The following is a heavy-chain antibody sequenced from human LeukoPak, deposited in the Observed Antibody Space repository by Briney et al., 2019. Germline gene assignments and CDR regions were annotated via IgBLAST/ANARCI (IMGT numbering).Heavy chain of an antibody. V-gene: IGHV3-30-3*01. D-gene: IGHD3-16*01. Sequence: PGRSLRLSCAASGFTFSSYAMHWVRQAPGRGLEWVAVISYDGSNKYYADSVKGRFTISRDNSQNTLYLQMNSLRAEDTAVYYCARARGGGESTQGGYYYYYGMDVWGQGTTVTVSS. CDR1: GFTFSSYA. CDR2: ISYDGSNK. CDR3: ARARGGGESTQGGYYYYYGMDV. J-gene: IGHJ6*02.